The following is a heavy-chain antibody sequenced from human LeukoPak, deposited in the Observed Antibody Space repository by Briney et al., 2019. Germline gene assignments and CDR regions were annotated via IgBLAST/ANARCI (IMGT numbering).Heavy chain of an antibody. CDR2: ISGSGGST. V-gene: IGHV3-23*01. Sequence: GGSLRLSCATSGFTFSSYAMSWVRQAPGKGLEWVSSISGSGGSTYYADSVKGRFTISRDNTQNTLYLQMNSLRAEDTAIYYCASHVSSSWSAVGYWGQGTLVTVSS. D-gene: IGHD6-13*01. CDR3: ASHVSSSWSAVGY. J-gene: IGHJ4*02. CDR1: GFTFSSYA.